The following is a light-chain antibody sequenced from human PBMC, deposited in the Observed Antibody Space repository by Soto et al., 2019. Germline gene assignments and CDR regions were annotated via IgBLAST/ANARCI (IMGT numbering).Light chain of an antibody. J-gene: IGKJ2*01. CDR3: QQIDFFPS. CDR2: AAS. V-gene: IGKV1-9*01. CDR1: HDISSY. Sequence: QLTQSPSSLSASVGDRATITCRASHDISSYLAWYQQKSGKAPKLLIYAASTLESGVPARFSGSGSGTDFTLTISSLQPEDLATYYCQQIDFFPSFGQGTKVEIK.